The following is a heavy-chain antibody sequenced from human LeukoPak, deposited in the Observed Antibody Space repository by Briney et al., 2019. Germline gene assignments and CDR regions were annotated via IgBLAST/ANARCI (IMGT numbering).Heavy chain of an antibody. CDR2: RFYSGSS. CDR1: GGSIRTYY. V-gene: IGHV4-59*08. J-gene: IGHJ4*02. CDR3: AAPRGASTAVFDS. Sequence: SETLSLLCTVAGGSIRTYYWSWIPQPPAKGLELMGYRFYSGSSSYCPSLKSRVTISVDTSKNQFSLKLSSVTAADTALYYCAAPRGASTAVFDSWGQGALVTVSS. D-gene: IGHD2-21*02.